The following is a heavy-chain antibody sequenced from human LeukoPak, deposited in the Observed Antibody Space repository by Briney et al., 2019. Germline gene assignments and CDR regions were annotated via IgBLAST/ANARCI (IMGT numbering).Heavy chain of an antibody. CDR2: INPSGGST. CDR3: ARGSVRYFDPIHAFDI. D-gene: IGHD3-9*01. CDR1: GYTFTSYY. V-gene: IGHV1-46*03. Sequence: ASVKVSCKASGYTFTSYYMHWVRQAPGQGLEWMGIINPSGGSTSYAQKFQGRVTMTRDTSTSTVYMELSGLRSEDTAVYYCARGSVRYFDPIHAFDIWGQGTMATVSS. J-gene: IGHJ3*02.